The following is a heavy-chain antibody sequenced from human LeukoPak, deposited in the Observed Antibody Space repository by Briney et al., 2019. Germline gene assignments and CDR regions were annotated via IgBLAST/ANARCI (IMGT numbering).Heavy chain of an antibody. J-gene: IGHJ3*02. CDR3: ARAPGYSSSWYSEDAFDI. CDR2: ISNDGIRK. CDR1: GITFSRYNNYG. Sequence: PGGSLRLSCAASGITFSRYNNYGMHWVRQAPGKGLEWVAFISNDGIRKYYAESVRGRCTISRDNAKNSLYLQMNSLRAEDTAVYYCARAPGYSSSWYSEDAFDIWGQGTMVTVSS. D-gene: IGHD6-13*01. V-gene: IGHV3-30*03.